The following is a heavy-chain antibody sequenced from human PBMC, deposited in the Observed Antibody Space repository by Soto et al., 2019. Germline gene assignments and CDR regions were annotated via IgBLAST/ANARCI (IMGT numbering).Heavy chain of an antibody. J-gene: IGHJ4*02. CDR1: GFTFSSYS. CDR2: ISYDGSNK. CDR3: AKGRGLRWALDY. D-gene: IGHD4-17*01. V-gene: IGHV3-30*18. Sequence: VQLVESGGGLVKPGGSLRLSCAASGFTFSSYSMNWVRQAPGKGLEWVAVISYDGSNKYYADSVKGRFTISRDNSKNTLYLQMNSLRAEDTAVYYCAKGRGLRWALDYWGQGTLVTVSS.